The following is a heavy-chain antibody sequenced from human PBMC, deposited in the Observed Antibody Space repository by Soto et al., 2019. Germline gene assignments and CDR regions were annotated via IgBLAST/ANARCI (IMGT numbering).Heavy chain of an antibody. CDR3: ARESRVVRTTVDYYGMDV. CDR1: GGSISSYY. Sequence: QVQLQESGPGLVKPSETLSLTCTVSGGSISSYYWSWIRQPPGKGLEWIGYIYYSGSTNYNPSLKSRVNISVDTSKNQFSLKLSSVTAADTAVYYCARESRVVRTTVDYYGMDVWGQGTTVTVSS. J-gene: IGHJ6*02. V-gene: IGHV4-59*01. CDR2: IYYSGST. D-gene: IGHD4-17*01.